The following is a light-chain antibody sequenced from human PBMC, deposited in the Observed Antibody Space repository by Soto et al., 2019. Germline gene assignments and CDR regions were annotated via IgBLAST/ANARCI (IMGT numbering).Light chain of an antibody. V-gene: IGKV3-11*01. Sequence: EIVLTQSPGALSLSPGERATLSCRASQSVSGYLAWYQQKPGQAPRLLIYDASNRASGTPARFSGSGSETDFTLTISSLEPEDFAVYYCQHRMNWPLTFGQGTRLEI. CDR2: DAS. CDR3: QHRMNWPLT. J-gene: IGKJ5*01. CDR1: QSVSGY.